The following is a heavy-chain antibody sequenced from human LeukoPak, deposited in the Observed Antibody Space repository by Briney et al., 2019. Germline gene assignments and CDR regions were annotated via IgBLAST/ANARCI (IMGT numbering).Heavy chain of an antibody. CDR2: ISAYNANT. CDR1: GYTFTSYG. J-gene: IGHJ5*02. D-gene: IGHD2-8*01. CDR3: AREEGYCTNGVCPGWFDP. Sequence: ASVKVSCKASGYTFTSYGFSWLRQAPGQGLEWMGWISAYNANTNFAQKFQGRVTMTTDTSTSTAYMELSSLRSEDTAVYYCAREEGYCTNGVCPGWFDPWGQGTLVTVSS. V-gene: IGHV1-18*01.